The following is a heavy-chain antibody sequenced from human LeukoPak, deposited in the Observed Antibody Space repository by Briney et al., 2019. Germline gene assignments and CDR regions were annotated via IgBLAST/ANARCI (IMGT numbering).Heavy chain of an antibody. D-gene: IGHD4-17*01. V-gene: IGHV1-2*02. CDR2: INPNSGVT. Sequence: ASVKVSCKASGYTFTGYYMNWVRQAPGQRLEWMGWINPNSGVTNYAQKFQGRVTMTRDTSISTAYMELSRLRSDDTAVYYCARVHDYGDPLLPNGMDVWGQGTTVTVSS. CDR1: GYTFTGYY. J-gene: IGHJ6*02. CDR3: ARVHDYGDPLLPNGMDV.